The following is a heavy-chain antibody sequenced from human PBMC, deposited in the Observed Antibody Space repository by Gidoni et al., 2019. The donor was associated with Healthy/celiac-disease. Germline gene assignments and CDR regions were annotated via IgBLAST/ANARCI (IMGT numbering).Heavy chain of an antibody. Sequence: QVQLVESGGGVVQPGRSLRLSCAASGFTFSSDGMPGVRQAPGKGLEWLVCIWDDGSKKYYADSVKGRFTISRDNSKNTLYLQMNSLRAEDTAVYYCASDYSSGWSFFDYWGQGTLVTVSS. CDR1: GFTFSSDG. D-gene: IGHD6-19*01. V-gene: IGHV3-33*01. CDR3: ASDYSSGWSFFDY. J-gene: IGHJ4*02. CDR2: IWDDGSKK.